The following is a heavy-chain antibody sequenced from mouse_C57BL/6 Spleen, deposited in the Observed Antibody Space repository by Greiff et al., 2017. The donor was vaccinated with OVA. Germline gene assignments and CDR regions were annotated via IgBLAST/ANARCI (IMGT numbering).Heavy chain of an antibody. D-gene: IGHD1-1*01. CDR3: ARGGDYYGSSYDYAMDY. CDR2: IYPGDGDT. Sequence: QVQLKQSGAELVKPGASVKISCKASGYAFSSYWMNWVKQRPGKGLEWIGQIYPGDGDTNYNGKFKGKATLTADKSSSTAYMQLSSLTSEDSAVYFCARGGDYYGSSYDYAMDYWGQGTSVTVSS. V-gene: IGHV1-80*01. CDR1: GYAFSSYW. J-gene: IGHJ4*01.